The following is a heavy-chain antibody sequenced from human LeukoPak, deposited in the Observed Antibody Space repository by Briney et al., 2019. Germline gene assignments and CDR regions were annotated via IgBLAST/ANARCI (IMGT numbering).Heavy chain of an antibody. Sequence: GSLRLSCAASGFTFSSYGMSWVRQAPGKGLEWVSGISGSGSITYYADSVKGRFTISRDNAKNSVYLQMNSLRAEDTAVYYCARDFSDVRGNIFDSWGQGTLVTVSS. V-gene: IGHV3-48*04. CDR3: ARDFSDVRGNIFDS. CDR1: GFTFSSYG. CDR2: ISGSGSIT. J-gene: IGHJ4*02. D-gene: IGHD3-10*02.